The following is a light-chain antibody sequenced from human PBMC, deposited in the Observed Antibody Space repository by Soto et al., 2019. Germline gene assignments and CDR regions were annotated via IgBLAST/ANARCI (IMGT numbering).Light chain of an antibody. V-gene: IGKV3D-15*01. CDR1: QSVSSN. Sequence: EIVMTQSPATLSVSPGERATLSCRASQSVSSNLAWYQQKPGQAPRLLIYGASTRATGIPARFSGSGSVTEFNLTISSLQSEDFAVYYCQQYNNWPPLTFGGGNKVEIK. CDR2: GAS. CDR3: QQYNNWPPLT. J-gene: IGKJ4*01.